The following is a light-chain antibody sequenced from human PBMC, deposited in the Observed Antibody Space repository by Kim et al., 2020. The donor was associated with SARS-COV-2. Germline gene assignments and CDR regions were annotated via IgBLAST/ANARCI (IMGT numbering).Light chain of an antibody. CDR1: QGSSSY. V-gene: IGKV1-9*01. CDR2: AAS. Sequence: ASVGDRVTVTCRASQGSSSYLAWYQQKPGKAPKLLIYAASTLQSGVPSRFSGSGSGTECTLTIISLQPEDFATYYCQLLNSYPPTFGQGTKVDIK. CDR3: QLLNSYPPT. J-gene: IGKJ1*01.